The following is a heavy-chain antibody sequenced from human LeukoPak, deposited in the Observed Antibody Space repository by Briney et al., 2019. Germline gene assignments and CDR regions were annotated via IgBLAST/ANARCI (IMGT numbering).Heavy chain of an antibody. J-gene: IGHJ6*04. V-gene: IGHV3-21*01. Sequence: GGSLRLSCAASGFTCSSYSMNWVRQAPGKGLEWVSSISSSSSYIYYADSVKGRFTISRDNAKNSLYLQMNSLRAEDTAVYYCARDAWDSGYDIPSGMDVWGKGTTVTVSS. D-gene: IGHD5-12*01. CDR2: ISSSSSYI. CDR3: ARDAWDSGYDIPSGMDV. CDR1: GFTCSSYS.